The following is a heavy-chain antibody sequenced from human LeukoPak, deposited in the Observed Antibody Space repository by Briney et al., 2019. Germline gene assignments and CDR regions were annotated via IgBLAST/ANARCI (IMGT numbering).Heavy chain of an antibody. CDR3: ARYVASWLPSPCVFDY. Sequence: SEPLSLTCTVSGGSVSSSDYYWRRLRQPPGRGLERIGSIYNSVTTCYHPSVNSRVTIYVDTSKKQLFLKLSSVTAPDTPVYCCARYVASWLPSPCVFDYCGQGALVSVSP. CDR2: IYNSVTT. V-gene: IGHV4-39*01. J-gene: IGHJ4*02. CDR1: GGSVSSSDYY. D-gene: IGHD6-19*01.